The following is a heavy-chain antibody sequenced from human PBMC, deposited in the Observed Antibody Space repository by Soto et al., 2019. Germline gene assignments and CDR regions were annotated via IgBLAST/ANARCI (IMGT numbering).Heavy chain of an antibody. D-gene: IGHD5-12*01. V-gene: IGHV3-23*01. CDR3: AKGAFELVATHLDS. J-gene: IGHJ4*02. CDR1: GFTFRSYA. Sequence: GGSLRLSCAASGFTFRSYAMSWVRQAPGKGLEWVSAISGSAGTTYYTDSVRGRFTISRDNSMNTLYLQINSLRAEDTAVYYCAKGAFELVATHLDSWGQGTLVTVSS. CDR2: ISGSAGTT.